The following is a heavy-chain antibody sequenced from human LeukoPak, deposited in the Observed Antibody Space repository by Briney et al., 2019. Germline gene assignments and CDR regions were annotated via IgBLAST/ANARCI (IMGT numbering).Heavy chain of an antibody. CDR3: ARDVRSTDFGKLELCGLYFDY. Sequence: GGSLRLSCAASGFTFSSYWMSWVRQAPGKGLEWVANIKQDGSEKYYVDSVKGRFTISRDNAKNSLYLQMNSLRAEDTAVYYCARDVRSTDFGKLELCGLYFDYWGQGTLVTVSS. D-gene: IGHD1-7*01. J-gene: IGHJ4*02. CDR2: IKQDGSEK. CDR1: GFTFSSYW. V-gene: IGHV3-7*03.